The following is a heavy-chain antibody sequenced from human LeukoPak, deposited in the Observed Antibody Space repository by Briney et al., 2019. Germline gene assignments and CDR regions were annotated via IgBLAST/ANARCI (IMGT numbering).Heavy chain of an antibody. V-gene: IGHV4-59*01. Sequence: SETLSLTCTVSGGSISSYYWSWIRQPPGKGLERSGYIYYSGSSNYNPSLKSRVTISVDTSKNQFSLKLSSVTAADTAVYSCARDRYGGNSGEFDYWGQGTLVTVST. CDR2: IYYSGSS. CDR1: GGSISSYY. D-gene: IGHD4-23*01. J-gene: IGHJ4*02. CDR3: ARDRYGGNSGEFDY.